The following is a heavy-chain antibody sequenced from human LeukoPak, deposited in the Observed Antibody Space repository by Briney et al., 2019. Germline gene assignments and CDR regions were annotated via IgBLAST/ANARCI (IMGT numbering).Heavy chain of an antibody. Sequence: PGGSLRLSCAASGFTFDSYAMTWVRQAPGKGLEWVSTVSASGAGTYFADSVKGRFTISRDNSKNTLYLQMNYLRAEDTAVYYCAKNGGVAVAGSFDNWGQGTLVTVSS. CDR1: GFTFDSYA. CDR2: VSASGAGT. CDR3: AKNGGVAVAGSFDN. V-gene: IGHV3-23*01. D-gene: IGHD6-19*01. J-gene: IGHJ4*02.